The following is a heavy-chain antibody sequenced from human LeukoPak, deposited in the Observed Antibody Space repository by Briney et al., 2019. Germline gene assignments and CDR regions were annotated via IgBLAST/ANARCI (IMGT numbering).Heavy chain of an antibody. CDR1: GFTFSSYW. V-gene: IGHV3-7*03. Sequence: GGSLRLSCAASGFTFSSYWMSWVRQAPGKGLEWVANIKQDGSEKYYVDSVKGRFTISRDNAKNSLYLQMNSLRAEDTAVHYCARTGYYDSSGYHNYYYGMDVWGQGTTVTVSS. CDR3: ARTGYYDSSGYHNYYYGMDV. CDR2: IKQDGSEK. J-gene: IGHJ6*02. D-gene: IGHD3-22*01.